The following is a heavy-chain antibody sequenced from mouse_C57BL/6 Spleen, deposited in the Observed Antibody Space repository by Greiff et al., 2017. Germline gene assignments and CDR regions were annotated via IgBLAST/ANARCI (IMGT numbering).Heavy chain of an antibody. D-gene: IGHD1-1*01. CDR1: GFNINDYY. CDR3: TTGYGSSYAMDY. Sequence: VQLQQSGAELVRPGASVKLSCTASGFNINDYYMHWVKQRPEQGLEWIGRIDPEDGDNKYASKFPGKATMTADTSSNTAYLQLSSLTDDDTAYYYCTTGYGSSYAMDYWGKGTSVTVSS. V-gene: IGHV14-1*01. CDR2: IDPEDGDN. J-gene: IGHJ4*01.